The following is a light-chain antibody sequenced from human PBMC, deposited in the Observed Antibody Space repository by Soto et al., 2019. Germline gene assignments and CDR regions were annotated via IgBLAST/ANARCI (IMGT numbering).Light chain of an antibody. CDR1: QTILSY. J-gene: IGKJ1*01. Sequence: DIQMTQSPSSLSASVGDRVTITCRASQTILSYLNWYQQKPGQAPKVLIYAASTLQSGVPSRFSGSGSGTDFTLTISSLQPEDFATYYCHQSYRIPWTFGQGTKVDIK. CDR2: AAS. V-gene: IGKV1-39*01. CDR3: HQSYRIPWT.